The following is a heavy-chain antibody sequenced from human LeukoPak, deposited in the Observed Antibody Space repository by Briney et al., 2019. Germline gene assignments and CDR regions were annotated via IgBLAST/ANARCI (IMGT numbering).Heavy chain of an antibody. CDR2: IYFIGRT. CDR3: ARLKGGVLRYFDWQPRGLGTFDI. Sequence: PETLSLTRALSRGSISTSSHYSGWIRHPPGNWLEWLGSIYFIGRTYYNTSLKSRVTISVDTSKNQCSLKRSSVTAAATAVYYCARLKGGVLRYFDWQPRGLGTFDIWGQGTMVTVSS. J-gene: IGHJ3*02. D-gene: IGHD3-9*01. V-gene: IGHV4-39*01. CDR1: RGSISTSSHY.